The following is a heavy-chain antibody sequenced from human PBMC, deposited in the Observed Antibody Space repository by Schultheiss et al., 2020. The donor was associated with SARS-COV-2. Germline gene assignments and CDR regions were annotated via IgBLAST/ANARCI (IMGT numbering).Heavy chain of an antibody. D-gene: IGHD1-26*01. CDR1: GFTFSNSD. CDR3: ATGFLRVGAD. J-gene: IGHJ4*02. V-gene: IGHV3-19*01. CDR2: VSWNGSRT. Sequence: GGSLRLSCAASGFTFSNSDMNWVRQAPGKGLEWVSGVSWNGSRTHYADSVKGRFIISRHNSKNTLYLQMNSPKAEDTAVYYCATGFLRVGADWGQGTLVTVSS.